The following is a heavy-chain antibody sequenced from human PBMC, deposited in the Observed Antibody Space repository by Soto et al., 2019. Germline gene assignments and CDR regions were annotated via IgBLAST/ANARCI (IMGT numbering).Heavy chain of an antibody. CDR2: ISSSSSTI. D-gene: IGHD3-22*01. Sequence: GGSLRLSCAASGFTFSSYSMNWVRQAPGKGLEWVSYISSSSSTIYYADSVKGRFTISRDNAKNSLYLQMNSLRDEDTAVYYCARVYPYYYDSSGFDYWGQGTLVTVSS. J-gene: IGHJ4*02. CDR1: GFTFSSYS. V-gene: IGHV3-48*02. CDR3: ARVYPYYYDSSGFDY.